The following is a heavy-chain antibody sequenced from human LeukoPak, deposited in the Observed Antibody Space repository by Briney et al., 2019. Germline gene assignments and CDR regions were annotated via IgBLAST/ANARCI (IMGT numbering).Heavy chain of an antibody. J-gene: IGHJ3*02. V-gene: IGHV3-30*18. CDR1: GFTFSSYG. CDR2: ISYDGSNK. D-gene: IGHD3-10*01. Sequence: PGGSLRLSCAASGFTFSSYGMHWVRQAPGKGLEWVAVISYDGSNKYYADSVKGRFTISRDNSKNTLYLQMNSLRAEDTAVYYCAKDMVVRGVDDAFDIWGQGTMVTVPS. CDR3: AKDMVVRGVDDAFDI.